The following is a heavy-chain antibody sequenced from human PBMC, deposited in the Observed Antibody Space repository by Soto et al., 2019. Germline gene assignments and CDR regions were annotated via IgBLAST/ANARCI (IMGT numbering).Heavy chain of an antibody. Sequence: ASVKVSCKASGGTFSSYAISWVRQAPGQGLEWMGGIIPIFGTANYAQKFQGRVTITADESTSTAYMELSSLRSEDTAVYYCARDRIGYCSGGSCYFFYFDYWGQGTLVTVSS. V-gene: IGHV1-69*13. CDR1: GGTFSSYA. CDR3: ARDRIGYCSGGSCYFFYFDY. CDR2: IIPIFGTA. D-gene: IGHD2-15*01. J-gene: IGHJ4*02.